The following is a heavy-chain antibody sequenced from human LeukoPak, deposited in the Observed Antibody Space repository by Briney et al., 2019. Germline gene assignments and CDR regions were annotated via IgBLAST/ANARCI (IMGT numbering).Heavy chain of an antibody. Sequence: PSETLSLTCTVSGGSISSYYWSWIQQPPGKGLEWIGYIYYSGSTNYNPSLKSRVTISVDTSKNQFSLKLSSVTAADTAVYYCARGLVDESGETRAHFDYWGQGTLVTVSS. CDR2: IYYSGST. V-gene: IGHV4-59*01. J-gene: IGHJ4*02. D-gene: IGHD4-17*01. CDR1: GGSISSYY. CDR3: ARGLVDESGETRAHFDY.